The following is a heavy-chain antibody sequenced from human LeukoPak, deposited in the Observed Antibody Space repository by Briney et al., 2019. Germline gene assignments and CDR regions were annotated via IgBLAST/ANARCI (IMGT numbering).Heavy chain of an antibody. CDR2: ISYDGSNK. V-gene: IGHV3-30*18. CDR3: AKDMRYSSSLRGSYYYYYGMDV. CDR1: GFTFSSYG. Sequence: GGSLRLSCAASGFTFSSYGMHWVRQAPGKGLEWVAVISYDGSNKYYADSVKGRFTISRDNSKNTLYLQMSSLRAEDTAVYYCAKDMRYSSSLRGSYYYYYGMDVWGQGTTVTVSS. J-gene: IGHJ6*02. D-gene: IGHD6-6*01.